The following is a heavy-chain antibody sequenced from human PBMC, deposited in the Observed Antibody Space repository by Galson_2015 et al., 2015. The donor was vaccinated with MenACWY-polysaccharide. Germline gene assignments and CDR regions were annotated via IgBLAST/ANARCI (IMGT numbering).Heavy chain of an antibody. CDR1: GFTFINYA. J-gene: IGHJ4*02. CDR2: ISGADGST. V-gene: IGHV3-23*01. CDR3: AKDGSGSWPPPNYFDS. D-gene: IGHD6-13*01. Sequence: SLRLSCAASGFTFINYAMTWVRQAPGQGLEWVSSISGADGSTYHSDSVKGRFTISRDNSKNTVLLQMNSLRVEDTAVYFCAKDGSGSWPPPNYFDSWGQGSLVIVSS.